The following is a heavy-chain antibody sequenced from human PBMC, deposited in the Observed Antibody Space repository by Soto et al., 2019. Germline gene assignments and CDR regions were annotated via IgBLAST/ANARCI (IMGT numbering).Heavy chain of an antibody. CDR2: IDPSDSYT. J-gene: IGHJ6*02. D-gene: IGHD3-3*01. Sequence: GESLKISCKGSGYSFTSYWISWVRQMPGKGLEWMGRIDPSDSYTNYSPSFQGHVTISADKSISTAYLQWSSLKASDTAMYYCARHAKYDFWSGYYTYYYYGMDAWGQGTTVTVSS. V-gene: IGHV5-10-1*01. CDR3: ARHAKYDFWSGYYTYYYYGMDA. CDR1: GYSFTSYW.